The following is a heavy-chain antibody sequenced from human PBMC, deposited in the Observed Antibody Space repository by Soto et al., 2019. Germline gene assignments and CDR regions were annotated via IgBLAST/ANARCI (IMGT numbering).Heavy chain of an antibody. CDR1: GGSISGYY. CDR2: IYYSGST. J-gene: IGHJ6*02. CDR3: ATRLWNYGADLYYYYGMDV. V-gene: IGHV4-59*01. Sequence: QVQLQESGPGLVKPSETLSLTCTVSGGSISGYYWSWIRQPPGKGLEWIGYIYYSGSTNYNPSLTSRVTISVDTSKNQFSLKLSSVTAADTAVYYCATRLWNYGADLYYYYGMDVWGQGTTVTVSS. D-gene: IGHD1-7*01.